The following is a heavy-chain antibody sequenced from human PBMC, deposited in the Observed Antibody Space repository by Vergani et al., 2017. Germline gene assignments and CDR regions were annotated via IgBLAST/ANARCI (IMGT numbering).Heavy chain of an antibody. CDR1: GGSISSSNW. V-gene: IGHV4-4*02. CDR3: ARGGRRVVPAALYNYYYYMDV. CDR2: IYHSGST. D-gene: IGHD2-2*01. Sequence: QVQLQESGPGLVKPSGTLSLTCAVSGGSISSSNWWSWVRQPPGKGLEWIGEIYHSGSTNYNPSLKSRVTISVDTSKNQFSLKRSSVTAADTAVYYCARGGRRVVPAALYNYYYYMDVWGKGTTVTVSS. J-gene: IGHJ6*03.